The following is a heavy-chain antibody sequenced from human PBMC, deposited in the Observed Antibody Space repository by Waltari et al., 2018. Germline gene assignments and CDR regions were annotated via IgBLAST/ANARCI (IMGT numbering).Heavy chain of an antibody. CDR1: GDIVSSNSSP. V-gene: IGHV6-1*01. CDR3: ARRVPVGANAFDI. D-gene: IGHD1-26*01. CDR2: TYYRSKWSN. Sequence: VQLQQSGPGLVTPSPTLSLTCAISGDIVSSNSSPWNWIRQSPSRGLEWLGRTYYRSKWSNDYAVSVRSRITINPDTSKNQFSLQLNSVTPEDTAVYYCARRVPVGANAFDIWGQGTMVTVSS. J-gene: IGHJ3*02.